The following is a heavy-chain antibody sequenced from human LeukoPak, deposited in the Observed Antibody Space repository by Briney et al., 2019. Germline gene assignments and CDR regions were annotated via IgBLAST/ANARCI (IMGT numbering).Heavy chain of an antibody. CDR1: GGFISSGNYY. D-gene: IGHD6-6*01. CDR3: ARAMSIAARLQTIFDY. Sequence: PSETLSLTCTVSGGFISSGNYYWSWIRQPAGKGLEWIGRIYTSGSTNYNPSLKSRVTISVDTSKNQFSLNLTSVTAADTAVYYCARAMSIAARLQTIFDYWGQGTLVTVSS. J-gene: IGHJ4*02. V-gene: IGHV4-61*02. CDR2: IYTSGST.